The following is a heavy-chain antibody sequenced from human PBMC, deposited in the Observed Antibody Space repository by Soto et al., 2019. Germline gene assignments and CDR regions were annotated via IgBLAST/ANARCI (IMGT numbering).Heavy chain of an antibody. V-gene: IGHV1-69*13. CDR1: GGTFSSYA. J-gene: IGHJ6*01. CDR3: ARTTVGSGLYYGMEV. CDR2: IIPIFGTA. Sequence: AASVKVSCKASGGTFSSYAISWVRQAPGQGLEWMGGIIPIFGTANYAQKFQGRVTITADESTSTAYMELSSLRSEDTAVYYCARTTVGSGLYYGMEVWGQGTTDNVSS. D-gene: IGHD3-10*01.